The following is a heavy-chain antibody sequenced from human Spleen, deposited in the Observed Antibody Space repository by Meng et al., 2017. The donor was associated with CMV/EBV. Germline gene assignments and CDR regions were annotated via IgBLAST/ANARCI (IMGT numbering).Heavy chain of an antibody. Sequence: GESLKISCVASDNSITNYAMDWVRQAPGKGLEWVSSIIVDSVTAYYADSVKGRFTISRDNSKNTMYLQMNSLRAEGTTVYFFVRRGQVWGQGTLVTVSS. J-gene: IGHJ4*02. CDR1: DNSITNYA. V-gene: IGHV3-23*01. CDR3: VRRGQV. CDR2: IIVDSVTA.